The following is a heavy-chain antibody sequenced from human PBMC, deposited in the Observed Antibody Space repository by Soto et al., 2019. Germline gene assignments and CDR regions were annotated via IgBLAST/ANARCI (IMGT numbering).Heavy chain of an antibody. D-gene: IGHD3-22*01. J-gene: IGHJ3*02. V-gene: IGHV4-31*03. Sequence: PSETLSLTCTVCGCSICSGGYYWSWIRQHPGKGLEWIGYIYYSGSTYYNPSLKSRVTISVDTSKNQFSLKLSSVTAADTAVYYCARGSLTYYYDSSQPTPDAFDIWGQGTMVTVSS. CDR2: IYYSGST. CDR3: ARGSLTYYYDSSQPTPDAFDI. CDR1: GCSICSGGYY.